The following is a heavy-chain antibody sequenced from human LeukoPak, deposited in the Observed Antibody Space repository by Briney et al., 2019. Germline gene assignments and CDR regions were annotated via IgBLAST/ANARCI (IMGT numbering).Heavy chain of an antibody. V-gene: IGHV3-30-3*01. D-gene: IGHD6-6*01. CDR2: ISYDGSNK. J-gene: IGHJ4*02. CDR1: GFTFSNYA. Sequence: GGSLRLSCAASGFTFSNYAMHWVRKAPGKGLEWVAVISYDGSNKYYADSVKGRFTISRDDSKNKLFLQMNSLRAEDTAVYYCARDHPYSSSSLPDYWGQGTLVTVSS. CDR3: ARDHPYSSSSLPDY.